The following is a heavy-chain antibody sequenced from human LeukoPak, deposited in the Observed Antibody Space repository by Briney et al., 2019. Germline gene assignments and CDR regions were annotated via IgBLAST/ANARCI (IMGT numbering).Heavy chain of an antibody. V-gene: IGHV5-51*01. CDR3: ARRAGAKEFDY. CDR2: ICPGDSDT. J-gene: IGHJ4*02. D-gene: IGHD1-26*01. Sequence: GESLKISCKGSGYSFTNYWIGWVRQMPGKGLEWMGIICPGDSDTRYSPSFQGQVTISADKSISTAHLQWSSLKASDTAIYYCARRAGAKEFDYWGQGTLVTVSS. CDR1: GYSFTNYW.